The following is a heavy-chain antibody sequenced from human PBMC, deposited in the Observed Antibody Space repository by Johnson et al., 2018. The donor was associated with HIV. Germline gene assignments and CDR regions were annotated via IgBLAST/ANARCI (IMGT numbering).Heavy chain of an antibody. J-gene: IGHJ3*02. D-gene: IGHD1-26*01. CDR1: GFTFSSYA. CDR3: ARGGASGAFDI. CDR2: ISSTGGST. V-gene: IGHV3-64*01. Sequence: VQLVESGGGLVQPGGSLRLSCAASGFTFSSYAMHWVRQAPGKGLEYVSAISSTGGSTYYANSVKGRFTISRDNSKNTLYLQMGSLSAEDMAVYYCARGGASGAFDIWGQGTMVTVSS.